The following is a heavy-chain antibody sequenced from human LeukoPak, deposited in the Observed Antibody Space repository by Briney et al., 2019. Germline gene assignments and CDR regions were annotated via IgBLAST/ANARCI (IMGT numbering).Heavy chain of an antibody. J-gene: IGHJ4*02. CDR1: GFTFSSYW. CDR3: ARDLASRITIFGAWAFDY. Sequence: PGGSLRLSCAASGFTFSSYWMSWVRQAPGKGLEWVASIKQDGSEKYYVDSVKGRFTISRDNAKNSLYLQMNSLRAEDTAVYYCARDLASRITIFGAWAFDYWGQGTLVTVSS. CDR2: IKQDGSEK. D-gene: IGHD3-3*01. V-gene: IGHV3-7*01.